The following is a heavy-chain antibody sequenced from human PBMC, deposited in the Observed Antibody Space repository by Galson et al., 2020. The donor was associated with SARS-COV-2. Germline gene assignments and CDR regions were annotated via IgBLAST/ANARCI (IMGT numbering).Heavy chain of an antibody. J-gene: IGHJ6*02. Sequence: GGSLRLSCAASGFTSTTYPMHWVRQAPGKGLEWVAVIPYDGINKQYADSVKGRFTISRDNSKNTVHLQMGSLRPEDTAVYYCARDSSGEGYYYGMDVWGQGTTGTVSS. CDR1: GFTSTTYP. D-gene: IGHD7-27*01. CDR3: ARDSSGEGYYYGMDV. CDR2: IPYDGINK. V-gene: IGHV3-30-3*01.